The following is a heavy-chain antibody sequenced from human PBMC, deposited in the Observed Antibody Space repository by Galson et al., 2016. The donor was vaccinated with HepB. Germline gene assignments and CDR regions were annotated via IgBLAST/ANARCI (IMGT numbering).Heavy chain of an antibody. J-gene: IGHJ4*02. D-gene: IGHD1-14*01. Sequence: SLRLSCAASGLTFSSYWMHWVRQAPGKGLVWVSRINGDGSSTNYADSVKGRFTISRDNAKNTLYLEINSLRAEDTAVFYCARAGNRGLDYWGQGTLDTVSS. V-gene: IGHV3-74*01. CDR1: GLTFSSYW. CDR3: ARAGNRGLDY. CDR2: INGDGSST.